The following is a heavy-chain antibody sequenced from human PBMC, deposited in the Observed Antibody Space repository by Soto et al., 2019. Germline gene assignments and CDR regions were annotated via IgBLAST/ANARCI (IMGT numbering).Heavy chain of an antibody. Sequence: QVQLQQWGAGLLKPSETLSLTCAVYGGSFSGYHWSWIRQPPGKGLEWIGEINHSGSTNYNPSLKSRVTISVDTSKNQFSLKLSSVTAADTAVYYCASQGSWYYYFDYWGQGTLVTVSS. J-gene: IGHJ4*02. CDR1: GGSFSGYH. D-gene: IGHD6-13*01. CDR3: ASQGSWYYYFDY. CDR2: INHSGST. V-gene: IGHV4-34*01.